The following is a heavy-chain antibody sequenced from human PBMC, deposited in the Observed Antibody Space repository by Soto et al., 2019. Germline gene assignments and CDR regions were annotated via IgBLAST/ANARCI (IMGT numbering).Heavy chain of an antibody. V-gene: IGHV1-69*13. Sequence: SVKVSCKASGGTFSSYAISWVRQAPGQGLEWMGGIIPIFGTANYAQKFQGRVTITADESTSTAYMELSSLRSEDTAVYYCASPGGYCSGGSCYELSVWGQGTTVTVSS. D-gene: IGHD2-15*01. J-gene: IGHJ6*02. CDR3: ASPGGYCSGGSCYELSV. CDR2: IIPIFGTA. CDR1: GGTFSSYA.